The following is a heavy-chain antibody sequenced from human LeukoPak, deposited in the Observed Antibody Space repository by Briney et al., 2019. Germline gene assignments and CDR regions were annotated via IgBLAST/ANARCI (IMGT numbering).Heavy chain of an antibody. V-gene: IGHV4-39*01. CDR2: IYYSGST. CDR1: GGSTSNSSSY. J-gene: IGHJ4*02. Sequence: SETLSLTCTVSGGSTSNSSSYWGWIRQPPGRGLEWIGGIYYSGSTYNNPSLKSRVIISVDTSKNQFSLKLTSVTAADTAVYYCARHPKSASLKKRGPPNQLVYMTTVTTFDYWGQGTLVIVSS. CDR3: ARHPKSASLKKRGPPNQLVYMTTVTTFDY. D-gene: IGHD4-17*01.